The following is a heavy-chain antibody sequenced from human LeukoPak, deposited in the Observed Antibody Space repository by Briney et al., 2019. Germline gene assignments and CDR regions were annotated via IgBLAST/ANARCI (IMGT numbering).Heavy chain of an antibody. CDR1: GGSFSSYA. CDR2: IIPIFGTA. Sequence: SVKVSCKASGGSFSSYAISWVRQAPGQGLEWMGGIIPIFGTANYAQKFQGRVTITADESTSTAYMELSSLRSEDTAVYYCARPGMGAAAAPYYYYYMDVWGKGTTVTVSS. J-gene: IGHJ6*03. CDR3: ARPGMGAAAAPYYYYYMDV. V-gene: IGHV1-69*13. D-gene: IGHD6-13*01.